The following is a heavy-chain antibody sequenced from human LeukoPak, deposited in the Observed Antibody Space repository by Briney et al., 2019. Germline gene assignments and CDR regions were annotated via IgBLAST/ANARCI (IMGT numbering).Heavy chain of an antibody. CDR1: GFTFSDYW. CDR3: ARRLMDTAMAYYYYYALDV. D-gene: IGHD5-18*01. CDR2: IKQDGSEK. Sequence: GGSLRLSCAASGFTFSDYWMSWVRQAAGKGLEWVANIKQDGSEKYYVESVEGRFSISRDNAKNSLFLQMNSLRADDTAMYYCARRLMDTAMAYYYYYALDVWGQGTTVTVSS. J-gene: IGHJ6*02. V-gene: IGHV3-7*01.